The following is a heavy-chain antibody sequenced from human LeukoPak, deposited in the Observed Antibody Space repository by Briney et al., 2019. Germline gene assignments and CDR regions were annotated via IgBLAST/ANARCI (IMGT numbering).Heavy chain of an antibody. J-gene: IGHJ6*02. CDR1: GGSFSGYY. CDR3: ARGSPYYYGMDV. Sequence: SETLSLTCAVYGGSFSGYYWSWIRKPPGEGLEWIGEINHSGSTNYNPSLKSRVTISVDTSKNQFSLKLSSVTAADTAVYYCARGSPYYYGMDVWGQGTTVTVSS. V-gene: IGHV4-34*01. CDR2: INHSGST.